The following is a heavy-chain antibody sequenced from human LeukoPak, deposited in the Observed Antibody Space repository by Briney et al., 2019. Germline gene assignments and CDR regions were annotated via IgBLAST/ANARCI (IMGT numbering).Heavy chain of an antibody. V-gene: IGHV3-21*01. D-gene: IGHD3-9*01. J-gene: IGHJ5*02. CDR3: AKGRRYNILTGYYVSEVDP. Sequence: GGSLRLSCAASGFTFSSYSMNWVRQAPGKGLEWVSSISSSSSYICYADSVKGRFTISRDNAKNSLYLQMNSLRADDTAVYYCAKGRRYNILTGYYVSEVDPWGQGTQVTVSS. CDR2: ISSSSSYI. CDR1: GFTFSSYS.